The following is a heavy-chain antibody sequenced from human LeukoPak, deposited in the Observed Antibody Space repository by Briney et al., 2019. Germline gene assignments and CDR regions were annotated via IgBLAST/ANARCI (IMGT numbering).Heavy chain of an antibody. CDR2: IKQDGSEK. CDR3: ARDSRELGYCSGGSCPTYYYYGMDV. V-gene: IGHV3-7*01. CDR1: GFTFSSYW. Sequence: GGSLRLSCAASGFTFSSYWMSWVRQAPGKGLEWVANIKQDGSEKYYVDSVKGRFTISRDNAKNSLYLQMNSLRAEDTAVYYCARDSRELGYCSGGSCPTYYYYGMDVWGQGTTVTVSS. J-gene: IGHJ6*02. D-gene: IGHD2-15*01.